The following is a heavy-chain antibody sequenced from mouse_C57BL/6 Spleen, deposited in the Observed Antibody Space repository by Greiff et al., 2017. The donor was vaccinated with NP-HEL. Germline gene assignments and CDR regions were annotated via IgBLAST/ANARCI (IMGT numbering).Heavy chain of an antibody. CDR2: ILPGSGCT. J-gene: IGHJ4*01. CDR3: ARYPSTVVARGGAMDY. CDR1: GYTFTGYW. Sequence: QVQLQQSGAELMKPGASVKLSCKATGYTFTGYWIEWVKQRPGHGLEWIGEILPGSGCTNYNEKFKGKATFTADTSSNTAYMKLSSLTTEESAINYCARYPSTVVARGGAMDYWGQGTSVTVSS. D-gene: IGHD1-1*01. V-gene: IGHV1-9*01.